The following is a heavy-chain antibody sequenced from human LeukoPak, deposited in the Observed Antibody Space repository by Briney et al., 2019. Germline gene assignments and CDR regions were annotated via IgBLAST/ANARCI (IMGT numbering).Heavy chain of an antibody. D-gene: IGHD3-9*01. CDR1: GGSISSSSYF. Sequence: PSETLSLTCTVSGGSISSSSYFWAWIRQPPGMGLEWIGNIYYSGSTYYNPSLKSRVTISVDTSKNQFSLKLSSVTAADTAVYYCARHYYDILTGYYTHYYYYMDVWGKGTTVTVSS. J-gene: IGHJ6*03. CDR2: IYYSGST. CDR3: ARHYYDILTGYYTHYYYYMDV. V-gene: IGHV4-39*07.